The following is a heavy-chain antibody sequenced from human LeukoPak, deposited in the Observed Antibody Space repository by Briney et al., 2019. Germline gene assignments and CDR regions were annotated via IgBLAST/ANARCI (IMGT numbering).Heavy chain of an antibody. V-gene: IGHV4-34*01. CDR2: IHYTGAT. CDR3: ARDGYGFWSGLDY. J-gene: IGHJ4*02. D-gene: IGHD3-3*01. Sequence: SETLSLTCAVYGGSITGYYWSWIRQTPGRGLEWVGEIHYTGATSYNPSLKSRATISTDTSKNQFSLRLSSVTAADTAVYYCARDGYGFWSGLDYWGQGTLVTVSS. CDR1: GGSITGYY.